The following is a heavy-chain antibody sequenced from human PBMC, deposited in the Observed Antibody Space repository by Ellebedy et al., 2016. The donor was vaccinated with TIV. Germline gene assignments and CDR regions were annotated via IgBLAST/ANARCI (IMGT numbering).Heavy chain of an antibody. CDR3: ARVIGLRDCSGDICSPPPPLDH. J-gene: IGHJ4*02. Sequence: ASVKVSCKASGDTFSSYAVIWVRQAPGQGLEWMGWISAFNGDTNYVQKLQGRVTMTSDTSTSTAYMELRSLRSDDTAVYYCARVIGLRDCSGDICSPPPPLDHWGQGALVTVSS. D-gene: IGHD2-15*01. CDR2: ISAFNGDT. V-gene: IGHV1-18*01. CDR1: GDTFSSYA.